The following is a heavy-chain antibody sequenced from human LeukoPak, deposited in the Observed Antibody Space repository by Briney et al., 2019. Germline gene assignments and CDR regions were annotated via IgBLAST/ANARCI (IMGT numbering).Heavy chain of an antibody. D-gene: IGHD5-18*01. CDR3: AAQDTAMVQDYGMDV. CDR2: ISGSGGST. Sequence: PGGSLRLSCAASGFTFSSYAMSWVRQAPGKGLEWVSAISGSGGSTYYADSVKDRFTISRDNSKNTLYLQMNSLRAEDTAVYYCAAQDTAMVQDYGMDVWGQGTTVTVSS. J-gene: IGHJ6*02. V-gene: IGHV3-23*01. CDR1: GFTFSSYA.